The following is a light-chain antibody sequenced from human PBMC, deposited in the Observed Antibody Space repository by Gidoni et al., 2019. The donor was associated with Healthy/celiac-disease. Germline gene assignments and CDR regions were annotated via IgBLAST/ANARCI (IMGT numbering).Light chain of an antibody. CDR3: MQALQTPVT. CDR1: QSLLHSNGYNC. CDR2: LGS. Sequence: TGMTQSPLSLPVTPGEPASISCRSSQSLLHSNGYNCLDWYLQKPGQSPQLLIYLGSNRASGVPDRFSGSGSGTDFTLKISRVEAEDVGVYYCMQALQTPVTFGRGTKVEIK. J-gene: IGKJ4*01. V-gene: IGKV2-28*01.